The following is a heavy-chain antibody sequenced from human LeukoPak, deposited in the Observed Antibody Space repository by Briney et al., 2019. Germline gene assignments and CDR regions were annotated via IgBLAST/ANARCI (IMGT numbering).Heavy chain of an antibody. CDR1: GYTFTSYG. Sequence: ASVKVSCKASGYTFTSYGISWVRQAPGQGFEWMGWINTYNGNTNYAEKVQGRVTMTTDTSTSTAYMELRSLRSEDTAVYYCARGPFYRDGYSAYAYWGQGTLVTVSS. J-gene: IGHJ4*02. D-gene: IGHD5-24*01. CDR3: ARGPFYRDGYSAYAY. V-gene: IGHV1-18*01. CDR2: INTYNGNT.